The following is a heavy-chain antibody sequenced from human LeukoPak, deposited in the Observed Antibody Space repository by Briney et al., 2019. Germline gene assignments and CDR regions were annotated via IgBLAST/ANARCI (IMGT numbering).Heavy chain of an antibody. Sequence: SQTLSLTCAVSGDSVSSNNATWHWIRQSPSRGLEWLGTTYYRSKWYNDYAVSVKSRITINPDTSKNQFSPQLSSVTPDDTAVYFCARGQTGSGRIFDYWGQGTLVTVSS. V-gene: IGHV6-1*01. CDR3: ARGQTGSGRIFDY. CDR2: TYYRSKWYN. CDR1: GDSVSSNNAT. D-gene: IGHD2-15*01. J-gene: IGHJ4*02.